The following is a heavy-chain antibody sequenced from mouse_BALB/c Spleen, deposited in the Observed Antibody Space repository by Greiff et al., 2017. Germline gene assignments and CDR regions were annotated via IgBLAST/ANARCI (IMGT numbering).Heavy chain of an antibody. CDR1: GFTFSSYT. D-gene: IGHD2-1*01. J-gene: IGHJ4*01. CDR2: ISNGGGST. V-gene: IGHV5-12-2*01. CDR3: ARDGIPFTMDY. Sequence: EVQLVESGGGLVQPGGSLKLSCAASGFTFSSYTMSWVRQTPEKRLEWVAYISNGGGSTYYPDTVKGRFTISRDNAKNTLYLQMSSLKSEDTAMYYCARDGIPFTMDYWGQGTSVTVSA.